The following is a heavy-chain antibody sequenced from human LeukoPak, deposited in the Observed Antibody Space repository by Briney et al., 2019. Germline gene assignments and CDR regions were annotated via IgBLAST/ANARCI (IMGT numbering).Heavy chain of an antibody. CDR2: ISGSDGKT. CDR3: ARSITIFGLVIYYFDF. D-gene: IGHD3-3*01. V-gene: IGHV3-23*01. Sequence: GGSLRLSCAASGFTFSTYAMTWVRQAPGKGLGWVSTISGSDGKTYYAVSVKGRCTISRDNSKNTLYLQMNSLGAEDTAVYYCARSITIFGLVIYYFDFWGQGTLVTVSS. CDR1: GFTFSTYA. J-gene: IGHJ4*02.